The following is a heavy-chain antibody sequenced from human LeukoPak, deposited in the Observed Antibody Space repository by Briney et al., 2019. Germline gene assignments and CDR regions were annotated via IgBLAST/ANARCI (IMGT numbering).Heavy chain of an antibody. D-gene: IGHD4-17*01. CDR3: ATGVYGDYYYFDY. J-gene: IGHJ4*02. Sequence: SETLSLTCTVSGGSISSSSYYWGWIRQPPGKGLEWIGSIYYSGSTYYNPSLKSRVTISVDTSKNQFSLKLSSVAAADTAVYYCATGVYGDYYYFDYWGQGTLVTVSS. CDR2: IYYSGST. V-gene: IGHV4-39*07. CDR1: GGSISSSSYY.